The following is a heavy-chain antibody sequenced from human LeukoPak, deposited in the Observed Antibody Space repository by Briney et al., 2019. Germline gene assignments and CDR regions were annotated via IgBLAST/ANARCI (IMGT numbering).Heavy chain of an antibody. CDR3: AKVEAVAYFHH. D-gene: IGHD6-19*01. CDR1: GFSFSTYG. CDR2: ISGSGGST. V-gene: IGHV3-23*01. Sequence: GGSLRLSCADSGFSFSTYGMSWVRQAPGKGLEWVSAISGSGGSTYYADSVKGRFTISRDNSKNTLYLQMNSLRAEDTAIYYCAKVEAVAYFHHWGQGTLVTVSS. J-gene: IGHJ1*01.